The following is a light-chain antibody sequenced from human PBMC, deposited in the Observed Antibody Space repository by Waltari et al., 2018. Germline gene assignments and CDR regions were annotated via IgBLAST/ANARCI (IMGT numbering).Light chain of an antibody. Sequence: QVVVTQAPSLTVSPGGTVTTTCGSNTGTVTRALYTYWVQQKPGHAPKTRIYDTNIRPPWTPARFSASLLGGKSALTLAGAQPEDEADYYWFLSYSEGLVFGGGTKLTVL. CDR1: TGTVTRALY. J-gene: IGLJ3*02. CDR2: DTN. CDR3: FLSYSEGLV. V-gene: IGLV7-46*01.